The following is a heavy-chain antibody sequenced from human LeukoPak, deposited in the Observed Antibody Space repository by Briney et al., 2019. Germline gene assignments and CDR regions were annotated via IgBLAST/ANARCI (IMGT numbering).Heavy chain of an antibody. J-gene: IGHJ4*02. CDR3: ARGAEAETSPLDF. D-gene: IGHD6-13*01. V-gene: IGHV1-2*02. Sequence: ASVKVSCKTSGYIFSDYYMHWVRQAPGQGLEWLGWINPKSGAADYAQQFRGRVTMTRDTSINTDYMEMKRVTSDDTAVYYCARGAEAETSPLDFWGQGTLVIVS. CDR1: GYIFSDYY. CDR2: INPKSGAA.